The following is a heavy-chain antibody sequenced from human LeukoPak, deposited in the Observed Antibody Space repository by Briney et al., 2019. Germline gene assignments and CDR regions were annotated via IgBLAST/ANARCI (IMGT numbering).Heavy chain of an antibody. V-gene: IGHV4-34*01. J-gene: IGHJ5*02. D-gene: IGHD7-27*01. CDR3: ARDAGDRGFA. CDR2: INHSGST. Sequence: PSETLSLTCAVYGGSFSGYYWSWIRQPPGKGLEWIGEINHSGSTYYNPSLKSRVTISVDRSKNQFSLKLSSVTAADTAGYYCARDAGDRGFAWGQGTLVTVSS. CDR1: GGSFSGYY.